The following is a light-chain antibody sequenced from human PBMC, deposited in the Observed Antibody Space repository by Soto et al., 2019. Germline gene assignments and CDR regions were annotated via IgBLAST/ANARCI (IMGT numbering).Light chain of an antibody. CDR1: SSNIGSDT. Sequence: QSVLTQPPSVSGTPGQRVTISCSGSSSNIGSDTVKWYQHLPGTAPKLLIHGNDQRPSAVPDRFSGSKSGTSASLAISGLQSEYEADYYCATWDGSLNGYVFGTGTKVTVL. J-gene: IGLJ1*01. CDR2: GND. V-gene: IGLV1-44*01. CDR3: ATWDGSLNGYV.